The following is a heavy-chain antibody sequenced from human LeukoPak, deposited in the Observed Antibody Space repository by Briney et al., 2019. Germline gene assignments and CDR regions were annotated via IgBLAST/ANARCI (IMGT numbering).Heavy chain of an antibody. J-gene: IGHJ4*02. Sequence: PGGSLRLSCAASGFTFSSYWLSWVRQAPGKGLEWVASIEQDGSQKYYVDSVRGRFTISRDNAKNSVYLQMNSLRVEDTAVYYCARNSGSYPFDYWAREPWSPSPQ. CDR1: GFTFSSYW. D-gene: IGHD1-26*01. CDR3: ARNSGSYPFDY. V-gene: IGHV3-7*01. CDR2: IEQDGSQK.